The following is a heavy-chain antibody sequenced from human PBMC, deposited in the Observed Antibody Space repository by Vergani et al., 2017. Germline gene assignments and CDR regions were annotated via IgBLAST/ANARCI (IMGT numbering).Heavy chain of an antibody. CDR3: ARVLRYCSSTSCHTENWFDP. CDR1: GYPFTSYY. Sequence: QVQLVQSGAEVKKPGASVKVSCKASGYPFTSYYMHWVRQAPGQGLEWMGIINPSGGSTSYAQKFQGRVTMTRDTSTSTVYMELSSLRSEDTAVYYCARVLRYCSSTSCHTENWFDPWGQGTLVTVSS. CDR2: INPSGGST. V-gene: IGHV1-46*01. D-gene: IGHD2-2*01. J-gene: IGHJ5*02.